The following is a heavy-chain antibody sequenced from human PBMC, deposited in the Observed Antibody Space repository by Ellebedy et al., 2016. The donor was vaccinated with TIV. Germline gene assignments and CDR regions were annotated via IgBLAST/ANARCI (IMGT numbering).Heavy chain of an antibody. CDR1: GYTFTNYA. CDR3: ARGAAAGFFWYFDL. J-gene: IGHJ2*01. Sequence: AASVKVSCKASGYTFTNYAMNWVRQAPGQGLEWMGWINTNTGNPTYAQGFTGRIVFSLDTSVSTAYLQISSLKAEDTAVYYCARGAAAGFFWYFDLWGRGTLVTVSS. D-gene: IGHD6-13*01. V-gene: IGHV7-4-1*02. CDR2: INTNTGNP.